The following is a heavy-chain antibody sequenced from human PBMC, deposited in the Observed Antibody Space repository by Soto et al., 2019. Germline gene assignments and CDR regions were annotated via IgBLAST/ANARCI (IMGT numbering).Heavy chain of an antibody. CDR2: INKDGSEK. V-gene: IGHV3-7*03. CDR1: GFTFSSGYTFSSFW. J-gene: IGHJ4*02. Sequence: VQLVESGGGSVQPGGSLRLSFAASGFTFSSGYTFSSFWMSWVRQPPGKGLEWVANINKDGSEKYYMDSVKGRFTISRDNAKNSLYLQMDSLIADDTAIYYCVIARRVEPWFSYWGQGTLVTAPS. D-gene: IGHD6-13*01. CDR3: VIARRVEPWFSY.